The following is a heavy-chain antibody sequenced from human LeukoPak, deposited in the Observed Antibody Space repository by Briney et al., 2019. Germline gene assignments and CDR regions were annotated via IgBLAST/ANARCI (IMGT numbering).Heavy chain of an antibody. Sequence: PSETLSLTCTVSGGSISSYYWSWIRQPPGKGLEWIGYIYYSGSTNYNPSLKSRVTISVDTSKNQFSLKLSSVTAADTAVYYCARLEFSLVHSGSYPAYTPTFFQHWGQGTLVTVSS. CDR3: ARLEFSLVHSGSYPAYTPTFFQH. D-gene: IGHD1-26*01. CDR2: IYYSGST. V-gene: IGHV4-59*01. CDR1: GGSISSYY. J-gene: IGHJ1*01.